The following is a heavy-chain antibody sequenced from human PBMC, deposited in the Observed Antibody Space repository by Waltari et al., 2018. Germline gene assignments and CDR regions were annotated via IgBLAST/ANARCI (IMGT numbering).Heavy chain of an antibody. D-gene: IGHD3-22*01. CDR2: IRSKAYGGTT. CDR1: GFTFGDYA. J-gene: IGHJ4*02. Sequence: EVQLVESGGGLVQPGRSLRLSCTASGFTFGDYAMRWVRQAPGKGLEWVGFIRSKAYGGTTEYAASVKGRFTISRDDSKSIAYLQMNSLKTEDTAVYYCTRARLYGTMIVVVPPPSYYFDYWGQGTLVTVSS. V-gene: IGHV3-49*04. CDR3: TRARLYGTMIVVVPPPSYYFDY.